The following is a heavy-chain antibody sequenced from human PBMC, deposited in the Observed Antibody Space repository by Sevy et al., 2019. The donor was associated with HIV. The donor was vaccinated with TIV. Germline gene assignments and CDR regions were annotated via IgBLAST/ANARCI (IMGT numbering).Heavy chain of an antibody. Sequence: GGSLRLSCAASGFTVSSSYMTWVRQPPGKGLEWVSVINSGGSTYYADSVKGRFTISRDNSKITLYLQMNNLRADDTAVYYCARGRGVFGAVAINWFDPWGQGALVTVSS. J-gene: IGHJ5*02. D-gene: IGHD3-3*01. CDR2: INSGGST. CDR3: ARGRGVFGAVAINWFDP. CDR1: GFTVSSSY. V-gene: IGHV3-53*01.